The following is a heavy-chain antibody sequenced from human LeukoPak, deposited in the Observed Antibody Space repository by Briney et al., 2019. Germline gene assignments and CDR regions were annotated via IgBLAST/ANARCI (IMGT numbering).Heavy chain of an antibody. CDR3: AKGPTSGPPYYFDC. CDR2: FSGTGGGT. D-gene: IGHD7-27*01. CDR1: GFTFSSYA. Sequence: GGPLRLSCAVSGFTFSSYAMNWVRQAPGKGLEWVSTFSGTGGGTSYADSVKGRFTISRDNSKNTLFLQMHSLTAEDTAVYYCAKGPTSGPPYYFDCWGQGTLVTVSS. V-gene: IGHV3-23*01. J-gene: IGHJ4*02.